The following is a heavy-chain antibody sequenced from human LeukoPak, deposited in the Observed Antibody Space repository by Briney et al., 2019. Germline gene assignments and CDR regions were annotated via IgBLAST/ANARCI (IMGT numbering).Heavy chain of an antibody. V-gene: IGHV3-23*01. CDR2: IRGSGDTT. D-gene: IGHD2-8*01. J-gene: IGHJ5*02. CDR3: AKVRDCTNGVCPEWFDP. CDR1: GVTLRNYG. Sequence: GGSLRLSCAASGVTLRNYGLSWVRHTPGKGLEWVSAIRGSGDTTFYADSVKGRFTVSRDDSRNTLHLQMNSLRAEDTAVYYCAKVRDCTNGVCPEWFDPWGQGTLVTVSS.